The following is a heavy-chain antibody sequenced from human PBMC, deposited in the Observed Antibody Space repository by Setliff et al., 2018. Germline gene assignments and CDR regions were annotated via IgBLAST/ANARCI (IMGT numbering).Heavy chain of an antibody. CDR2: MNPNSGNT. Sequence: ASVKVSCKASGYILTSYDINWVRQATGQGLEWMGWMNPNSGNTGYAQKFQGRVTITRNTSISTAYMELSSLRSEDTAVYYCARGLGSYYYYYMDVWGKGTTVTVSS. V-gene: IGHV1-8*03. CDR1: GYILTSYD. J-gene: IGHJ6*03. CDR3: ARGLGSYYYYYMDV. D-gene: IGHD7-27*01.